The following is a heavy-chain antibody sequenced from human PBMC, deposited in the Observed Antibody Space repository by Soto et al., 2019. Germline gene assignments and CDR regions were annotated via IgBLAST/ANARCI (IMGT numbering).Heavy chain of an antibody. D-gene: IGHD3-22*01. V-gene: IGHV1-46*01. J-gene: IGHJ4*02. CDR1: GYTFTSYY. Sequence: GASVKVSCKASGYTFTSYYMHWVRQAPGQGLEWMGIINPSGGSTSYAQKFQGRVTMTRDTSTSTVYMELSSLRSEDTAVYYCAREGPDYYDSSGYFLRGSAMAGFDYWGQGTLVTVSS. CDR3: AREGPDYYDSSGYFLRGSAMAGFDY. CDR2: INPSGGST.